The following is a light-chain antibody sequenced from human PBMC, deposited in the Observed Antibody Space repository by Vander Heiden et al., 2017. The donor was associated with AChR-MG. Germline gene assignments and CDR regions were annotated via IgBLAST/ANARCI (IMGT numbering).Light chain of an antibody. V-gene: IGKV1-27*01. CDR2: TAS. CDR3: QWEDGARRT. CDR1: QGISNY. J-gene: IGKJ1*01. Sequence: DIEMTQSPSSLSASIGDRVTITCRASQGISNYLAWYQHKPGKVPKLLIYTASTLQSRVPSRFSGSGSGTDFTLTISVLQPEDVGTYYCQWEDGARRTFGPGTKVEIK.